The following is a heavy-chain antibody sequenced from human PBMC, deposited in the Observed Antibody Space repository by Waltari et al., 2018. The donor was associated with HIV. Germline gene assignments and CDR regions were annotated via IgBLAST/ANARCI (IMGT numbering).Heavy chain of an antibody. V-gene: IGHV1-2*02. CDR2: INPNSGGT. CDR1: GYTFTGSY. CDR3: ATPSYDSSGYYSAGSEFDY. Sequence: QVQLVQSGAEVKKTGASVKVSCKASGYTFTGSYINLVRPAPGQGLEWMGWINPNSGGTNYAQNFQGRVTMTRDTSISTAYMELSRLRSDDTAVYYCATPSYDSSGYYSAGSEFDYWGQGTLVTVSS. D-gene: IGHD3-22*01. J-gene: IGHJ4*02.